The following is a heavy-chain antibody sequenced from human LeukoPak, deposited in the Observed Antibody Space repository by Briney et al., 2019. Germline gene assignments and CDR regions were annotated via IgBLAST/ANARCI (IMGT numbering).Heavy chain of an antibody. J-gene: IGHJ4*02. CDR1: GGSSSGYY. CDR3: ARVTMVRGVKYYFDY. V-gene: IGHV4-34*01. D-gene: IGHD3-10*01. CDR2: INHSGST. Sequence: SETLSLTCAVYGGSSSGYYWSWIRQPPGKGLEWIGEINHSGSTNYNPSLKSRVTISVDTSKNQFSLKLSSVTAADTAVYYCARVTMVRGVKYYFDYWGQGTLVTVSS.